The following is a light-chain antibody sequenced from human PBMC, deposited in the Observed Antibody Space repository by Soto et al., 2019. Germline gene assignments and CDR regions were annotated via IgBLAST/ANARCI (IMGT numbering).Light chain of an antibody. Sequence: QSALTQPASVSASPGQSITISCTGTSSNVGTYDLVSWYQHHPDKAPQLIIYEGTQRPSGISSRFSGSKSGNTAPLTISGLHDDDGADYYGGFVAGVSGLVFGGGTQVTVL. CDR1: SSNVGTYDL. J-gene: IGLJ3*02. CDR3: GFVAGVSGLV. CDR2: EGT. V-gene: IGLV2-23*01.